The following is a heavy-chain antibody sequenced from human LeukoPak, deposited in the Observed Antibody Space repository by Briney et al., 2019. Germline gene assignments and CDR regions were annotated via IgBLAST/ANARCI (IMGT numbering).Heavy chain of an antibody. Sequence: ASVKVSCKASGYTFSTFPINWVRQAPGQGLEWMGWINTNTGSPMYAQGLTGRFVFSLDTSVSTAFLQINSLKAEDTALYYCARSYYGDGRGAEYFQHRGQGTLVTVSS. D-gene: IGHD4-17*01. CDR2: INTNTGSP. CDR1: GYTFSTFP. J-gene: IGHJ1*01. V-gene: IGHV7-4-1*02. CDR3: ARSYYGDGRGAEYFQH.